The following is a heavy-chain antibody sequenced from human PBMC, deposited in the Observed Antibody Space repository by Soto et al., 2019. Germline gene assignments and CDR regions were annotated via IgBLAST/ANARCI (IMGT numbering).Heavy chain of an antibody. J-gene: IGHJ4*02. CDR2: ISGSGGST. V-gene: IGHV3-23*01. D-gene: IGHD3-10*01. Sequence: EMQLLESGGGLVQPGGSLRLSCAASGFTFSSFAMNWVRQDPGKGLEWVSGISGSGGSTYYADPVKGRFTISRDNSKSTLYLQMDCLRAEHTAVYYCAKGPMVRGVSHFDYWGQGTLVTVSS. CDR3: AKGPMVRGVSHFDY. CDR1: GFTFSSFA.